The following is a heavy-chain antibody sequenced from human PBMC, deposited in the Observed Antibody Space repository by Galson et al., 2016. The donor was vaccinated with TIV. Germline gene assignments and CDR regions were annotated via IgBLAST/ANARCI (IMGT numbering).Heavy chain of an antibody. D-gene: IGHD3-3*02. CDR2: ISGDSRFI. CDR3: ARDQIIYDVVSGIDY. J-gene: IGHJ4*02. Sequence: SLRLSCAASGFIFRRFSMNWVRQSPGKGLEWVSFISGDSRFIYYADSMKGRFTISRDNTKNSLYLQMNSLRAEDTAVYFCARDQIIYDVVSGIDYWGQGTLITVSS. CDR1: GFIFRRFS. V-gene: IGHV3-21*01.